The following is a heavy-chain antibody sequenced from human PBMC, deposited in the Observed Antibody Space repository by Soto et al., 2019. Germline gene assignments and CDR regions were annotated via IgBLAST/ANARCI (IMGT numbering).Heavy chain of an antibody. J-gene: IGHJ5*02. V-gene: IGHV1-69*06. CDR1: GGTFSSYA. CDR3: ARVPIYSNQFNLNWFDP. Sequence: QVQLVQSGAEVKKPGSSVKVSCKASGGTFSSYAISWVRQAPGQGLEWMGGIIPIFGTANYAQKFQGRVTITADKSTSTAYMELSSLRSEDTAVYYCARVPIYSNQFNLNWFDPWGQGTLVTVSS. D-gene: IGHD4-4*01. CDR2: IIPIFGTA.